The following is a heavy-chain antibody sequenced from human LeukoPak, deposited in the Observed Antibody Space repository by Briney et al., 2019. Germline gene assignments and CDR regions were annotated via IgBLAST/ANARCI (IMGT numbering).Heavy chain of an antibody. Sequence: PSETLSLTCSVFGGSMNINDYYWAWIRQPPGKGLEWIGSIYYTGTTYYNPSLKSRVTISVDTSKNQFSLKLSSVIAADTAVYYCARHGKDGSGSYRYYYYYYMDVWGKGTTVTISS. CDR2: IYYTGTT. CDR1: GGSMNINDYY. CDR3: ARHGKDGSGSYRYYYYYYMDV. J-gene: IGHJ6*03. V-gene: IGHV4-39*01. D-gene: IGHD3-10*01.